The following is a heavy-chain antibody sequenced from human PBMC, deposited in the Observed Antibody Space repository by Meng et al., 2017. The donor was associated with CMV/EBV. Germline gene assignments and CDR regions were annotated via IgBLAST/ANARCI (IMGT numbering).Heavy chain of an antibody. Sequence: QVQVQESVPGLEKLSLTLSLTCSVSGGSIRSCSWSWIRQAAGKGLEWIGRIYTNGSTNYNPSLKIRVAMSQDTFKNQFSLELSAVTAADTAVYCCARFLRCYGVIYYWGQGTLVTVSS. CDR2: IYTNGST. CDR1: GGSIRSCS. V-gene: IGHV4-4*07. D-gene: IGHD4-17*01. J-gene: IGHJ4*02. CDR3: ARFLRCYGVIYY.